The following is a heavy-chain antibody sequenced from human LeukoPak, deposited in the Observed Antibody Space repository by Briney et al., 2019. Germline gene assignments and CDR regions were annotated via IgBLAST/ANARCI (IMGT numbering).Heavy chain of an antibody. CDR2: ISWNSGSI. Sequence: QTGGSLRLSCAASGFTFDDYAMHWVRQAPGKGLEWVSGISWNSGSIGYADSVKGRFTIPRDNSKNTLYLQMNSLRAEDTAVYYCAKDPHVVVVAASTNNWGQGTLVTVSS. CDR3: AKDPHVVVVAASTNN. CDR1: GFTFDDYA. J-gene: IGHJ4*02. D-gene: IGHD2-15*01. V-gene: IGHV3-9*01.